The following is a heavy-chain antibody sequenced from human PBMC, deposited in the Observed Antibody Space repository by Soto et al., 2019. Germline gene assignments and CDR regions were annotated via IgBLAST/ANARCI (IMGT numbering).Heavy chain of an antibody. V-gene: IGHV3-53*01. J-gene: IGHJ4*02. CDR1: GFSVSSNY. D-gene: IGHD1-1*01. Sequence: GGSLRLSCAASGFSVSSNYRSWLRQAPGKGLEWGSVIYSGGSTYYADSVKGRFTISRDNSKNTLYLQMNNLRAEDTAVYYCASAGGLIPLDYWGQGTMLTVSS. CDR2: IYSGGST. CDR3: ASAGGLIPLDY.